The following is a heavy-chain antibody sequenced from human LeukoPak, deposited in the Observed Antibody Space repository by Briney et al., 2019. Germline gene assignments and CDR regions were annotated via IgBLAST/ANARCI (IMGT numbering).Heavy chain of an antibody. V-gene: IGHV3-33*06. CDR3: AKLDPDSTTDAFDI. CDR1: GFTFSSYG. J-gene: IGHJ3*02. Sequence: GGSLRLSCAASGFTFSSYGMHWVRQAPGKGLEWVAVIWYDGSNKYYADSVKGRFTISRDNSKNTLYLQMNSLRAEDTAVYYCAKLDPDSTTDAFDIWGQGTMVTVSS. D-gene: IGHD2/OR15-2a*01. CDR2: IWYDGSNK.